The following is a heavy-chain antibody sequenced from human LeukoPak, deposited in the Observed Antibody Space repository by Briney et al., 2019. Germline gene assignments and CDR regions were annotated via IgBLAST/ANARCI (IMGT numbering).Heavy chain of an antibody. D-gene: IGHD3-22*01. J-gene: IGHJ4*02. Sequence: SETLSLTCTVSGGSISSGGYYWSWIRQHPGKGLEWIGYIYYSGSTYYNPSLKSRVTISVDTSKNQFSLKLSSVTAADTAVYYCARGTHDSSGYYLIKYYFDYWGQGTLVTVPS. CDR3: ARGTHDSSGYYLIKYYFDY. CDR2: IYYSGST. V-gene: IGHV4-31*03. CDR1: GGSISSGGYY.